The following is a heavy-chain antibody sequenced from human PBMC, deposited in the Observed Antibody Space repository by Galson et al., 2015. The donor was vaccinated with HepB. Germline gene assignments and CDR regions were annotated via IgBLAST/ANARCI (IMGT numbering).Heavy chain of an antibody. CDR1: GGTFSSYT. Sequence: SVKVSCKASGGTFSSYTISWVRQAPGQGLEWMGRIICMFEISNYAPKFQGRVTITADKSTNTAYMELSSLTSEVTGEYYCATDDSSWQVGLDHWGQVTLVTVSS. V-gene: IGHV1-69*04. CDR3: ATDDSSWQVGLDH. CDR2: IICMFEIS. J-gene: IGHJ4*02. D-gene: IGHD6-13*01.